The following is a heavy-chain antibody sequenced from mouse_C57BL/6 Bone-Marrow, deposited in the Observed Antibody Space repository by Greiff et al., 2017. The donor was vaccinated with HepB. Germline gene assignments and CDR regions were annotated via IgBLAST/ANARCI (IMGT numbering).Heavy chain of an antibody. D-gene: IGHD2-1*01. V-gene: IGHV1-52*01. Sequence: QVQLQRPGAELVRPGSSVKLSCKASGYTFTSYWMHWVKQRPIQGLEWIGNIDPSDSETHYNQKFKDKATLTVDKSSSTAYMQLSSLTSEDSAVYYCARRVEDYYGNYGFAYWGQGTLVTVSA. J-gene: IGHJ3*01. CDR3: ARRVEDYYGNYGFAY. CDR2: IDPSDSET. CDR1: GYTFTSYW.